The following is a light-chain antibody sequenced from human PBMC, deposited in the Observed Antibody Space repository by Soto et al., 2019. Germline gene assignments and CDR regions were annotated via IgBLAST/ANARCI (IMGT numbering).Light chain of an antibody. CDR3: SSYAGGSNVI. CDR1: SSDVGGYDY. V-gene: IGLV2-8*01. Sequence: QSALTQPPSASGSPGQSVTISCSGTSSDVGGYDYVSWYQQHPGKAPRVIIYEVTQRPSGVPDRFSGSKSGNTASLTVSGLQSEDEADYYCSSYAGGSNVIFGGGTKLTVL. CDR2: EVT. J-gene: IGLJ2*01.